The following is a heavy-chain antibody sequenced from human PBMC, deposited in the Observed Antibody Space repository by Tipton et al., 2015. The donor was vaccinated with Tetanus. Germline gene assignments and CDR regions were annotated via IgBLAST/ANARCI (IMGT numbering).Heavy chain of an antibody. J-gene: IGHJ4*02. CDR2: IFYSGNS. Sequence: TLSLTCSVSGDSGSRHYWSWIRQPPGKGLEWIGDIFYSGNSILNPSFRSRVTMSADTSRTLFSLTLMSVTAADTAVYFCARGLIDDFLGSRIYFDSWGPGTLVTVSS. CDR1: GDSGSRHY. CDR3: ARGLIDDFLGSRIYFDS. D-gene: IGHD3-16*01. V-gene: IGHV4-59*02.